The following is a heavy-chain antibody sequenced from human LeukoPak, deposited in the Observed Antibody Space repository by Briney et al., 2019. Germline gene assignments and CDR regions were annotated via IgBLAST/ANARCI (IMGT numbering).Heavy chain of an antibody. J-gene: IGHJ4*02. D-gene: IGHD5-12*01. V-gene: IGHV3-23*01. CDR1: GFTFSSYA. CDR2: ISGSGGST. CDR3: AKGGPLQWLRFDY. Sequence: GGSLRLSCAASGFTFSSYAMSWVRQAPGKGLEWVSAISGSGGSTYYADSVKGRFTISRDDSKNTLYPQMNSLRAEDTAVYYCAKGGPLQWLRFDYWGQGTLVTVSS.